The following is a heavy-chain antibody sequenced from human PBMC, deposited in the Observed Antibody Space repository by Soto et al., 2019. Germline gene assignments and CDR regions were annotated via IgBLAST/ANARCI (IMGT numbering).Heavy chain of an antibody. V-gene: IGHV3-30*18. Sequence: QVQLVESGGGVVQPGRSLRLSCAASRFTFSGYGMHWVRQAPGKGLEWVAVISYDGSNKFYADSVKGRFTISRDNSKNTLYLQMNSLRAEDTAVYYCAKGGRAYCGGDCWYYFDYWGQGTLVTVSS. D-gene: IGHD2-21*02. J-gene: IGHJ4*02. CDR1: RFTFSGYG. CDR2: ISYDGSNK. CDR3: AKGGRAYCGGDCWYYFDY.